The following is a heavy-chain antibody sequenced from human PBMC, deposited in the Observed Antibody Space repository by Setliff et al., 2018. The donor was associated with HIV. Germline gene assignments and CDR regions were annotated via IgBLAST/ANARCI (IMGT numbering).Heavy chain of an antibody. Sequence: ASVKVSCKASGYTFTSYGISWVRQAPGQGLEWVGWISTYNGNTNYAQKLQGRFTMTKDTSTSTAYTELRSLRTDDTAVDYCARRTAPPRGFYSNYYLDVWGKGTTVTVS. CDR1: GYTFTSYG. V-gene: IGHV1-18*01. D-gene: IGHD6-6*01. CDR2: ISTYNGNT. J-gene: IGHJ6*03. CDR3: ARRTAPPRGFYSNYYLDV.